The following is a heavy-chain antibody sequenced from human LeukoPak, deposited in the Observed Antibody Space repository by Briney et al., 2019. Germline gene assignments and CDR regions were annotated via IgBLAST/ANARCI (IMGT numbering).Heavy chain of an antibody. CDR3: ARVVAAAPNWFDP. Sequence: GGSLRLSCAASGFTVSSNYMSWVRQAPGKGLEWVSVIYSGDSTYYADSVKGRFTISRDNSKNTLYLQMNSLRAEDTAVYYCARVVAAAPNWFDPWGQGTLVTVSS. V-gene: IGHV3-53*01. D-gene: IGHD6-13*01. J-gene: IGHJ5*02. CDR2: IYSGDST. CDR1: GFTVSSNY.